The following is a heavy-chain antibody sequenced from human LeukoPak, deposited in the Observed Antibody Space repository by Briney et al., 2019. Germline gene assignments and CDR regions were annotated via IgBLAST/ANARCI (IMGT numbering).Heavy chain of an antibody. D-gene: IGHD6-19*01. J-gene: IGHJ4*02. V-gene: IGHV3-30*18. Sequence: TGGSLRLSCVGSGFTFSRYGTHWVRQAPGKGLEWVAVISYDGSHEAYVDSVKGRFTISRDNSKSTLYLQMNSLRPEDTAVYYCSKGRSVAGTSPEFDYWGQGTLVTVSS. CDR3: SKGRSVAGTSPEFDY. CDR2: ISYDGSHE. CDR1: GFTFSRYG.